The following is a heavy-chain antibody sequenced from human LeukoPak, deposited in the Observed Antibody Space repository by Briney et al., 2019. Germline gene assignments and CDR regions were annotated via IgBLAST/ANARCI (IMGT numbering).Heavy chain of an antibody. D-gene: IGHD3-10*01. CDR3: ARGRYYGSGSYSSVDY. CDR1: GGSISSYY. J-gene: IGHJ4*02. V-gene: IGHV4-59*01. Sequence: SETLSLTCTVSGGSISSYYWSWIRQPPGKGLEWIGYIYYSGSTNYNPSLKSRVTISVDTSKNQFSLKLSSVTAADTAVYYCARGRYYGSGSYSSVDYWGQGTLVTVSS. CDR2: IYYSGST.